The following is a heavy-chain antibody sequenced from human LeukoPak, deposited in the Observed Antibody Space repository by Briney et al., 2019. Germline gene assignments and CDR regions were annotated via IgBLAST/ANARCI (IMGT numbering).Heavy chain of an antibody. CDR1: GFTVTSIY. D-gene: IGHD6-13*01. J-gene: IGHJ4*02. CDR3: VRGGSSWYLYDY. CDR2: IYTSGNT. Sequence: GGSLRLSCATSGFTVTSIYMKWVREAPGKGLEWVSVIYTSGNTYYADSVKGRFTFSRDISKNTVYLQMNSLRAEDTAVYYCVRGGSSWYLYDYWGQGTLVTVSS. V-gene: IGHV3-66*01.